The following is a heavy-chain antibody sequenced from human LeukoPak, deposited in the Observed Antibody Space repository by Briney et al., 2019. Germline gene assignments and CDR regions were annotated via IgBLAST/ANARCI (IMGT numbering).Heavy chain of an antibody. J-gene: IGHJ6*02. CDR2: ISGSGGST. V-gene: IGHV3-23*01. D-gene: IGHD3-3*01. CDR1: GFTFSSYA. Sequence: GGSLRLSCAASGFTFSSYAMSWVRQAPGKGLEWVSAISGSGGSTYYADSVKGRFTISGDNSKNTLYLQMNSLRAEDTAVYYCAKELAVVLRFLEWLPHGMDVWGQGTTVAVSS. CDR3: AKELAVVLRFLEWLPHGMDV.